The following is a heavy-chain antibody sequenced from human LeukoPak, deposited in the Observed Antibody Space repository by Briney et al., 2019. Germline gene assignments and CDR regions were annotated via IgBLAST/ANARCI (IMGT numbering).Heavy chain of an antibody. CDR1: GFTFSSYA. V-gene: IGHV3-23*01. Sequence: PGGSLRLSCAASGFTFSSYAMSWVHQAPGKGLEWVSSISISGDHTFYADSVKGRFTISRDNSKNTLYVQMNSLRAEDTAVYYCAKDTRYEYYFDYWGQGTLVTVSS. CDR3: AKDTRYEYYFDY. CDR2: ISISGDHT. D-gene: IGHD6-6*01. J-gene: IGHJ4*02.